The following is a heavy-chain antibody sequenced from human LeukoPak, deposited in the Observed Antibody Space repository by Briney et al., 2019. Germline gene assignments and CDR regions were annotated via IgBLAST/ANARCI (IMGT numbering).Heavy chain of an antibody. CDR3: ARASGHCSGGSCRHFDY. D-gene: IGHD2-15*01. Sequence: ASVKVSCKASGNTFTSYYMHWVRQAPGQGLEWMGIINPSGGSTSYAQKFQGRVTMTRDTSTGTVYMELSSLRSEDTAVYYCARASGHCSGGSCRHFDYWGQGTLVTVSS. V-gene: IGHV1-46*01. CDR2: INPSGGST. CDR1: GNTFTSYY. J-gene: IGHJ4*02.